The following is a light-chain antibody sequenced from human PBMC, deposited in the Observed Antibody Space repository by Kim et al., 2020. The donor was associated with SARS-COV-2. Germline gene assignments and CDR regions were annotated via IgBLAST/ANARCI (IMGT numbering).Light chain of an antibody. J-gene: IGKJ3*01. V-gene: IGKV3-20*01. CDR1: QSVSSSY. CDR3: QQYGSF. CDR2: GAA. Sequence: LSLSTGERATLSCRASQSVSSSYLAWYQQKPGQAPRLLIYGAASRATCIPDRFSGSGSGTDFTLTISRREPEDFAVYYCQQYGSFFGPGTKVDIK.